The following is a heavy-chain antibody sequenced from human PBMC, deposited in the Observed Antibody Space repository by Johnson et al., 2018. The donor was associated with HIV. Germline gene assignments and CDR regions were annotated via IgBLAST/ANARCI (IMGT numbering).Heavy chain of an antibody. Sequence: QMQLVESGGGVVQPGRSLRLSCAASGFTFSSYAMHWVRQAPGKGLDWVTVISYHGSNKYYADSVKGRFTISRDNSKNTMYLKMNSLRAEDTAGYYCASGEDYGGNYGAFDIWGQGTMVTVSS. CDR3: ASGEDYGGNYGAFDI. J-gene: IGHJ3*02. D-gene: IGHD4-23*01. CDR2: ISYHGSNK. V-gene: IGHV3-30*04. CDR1: GFTFSSYA.